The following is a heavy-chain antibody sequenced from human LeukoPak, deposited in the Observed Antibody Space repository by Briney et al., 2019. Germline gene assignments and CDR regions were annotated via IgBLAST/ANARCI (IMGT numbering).Heavy chain of an antibody. CDR1: GFTFSSYG. D-gene: IGHD3-16*01. V-gene: IGHV3-33*01. CDR2: IWYDGSNK. Sequence: PGGSLRLSCAASGFTFSSYGMHWVRQAPGKGLEWVAVIWYDGSNKHYADSVKGRFTISRDNSKNTLYLQMNSLRAEDTAVYYCARGEDAFDIWGQGTMVTVSS. CDR3: ARGEDAFDI. J-gene: IGHJ3*02.